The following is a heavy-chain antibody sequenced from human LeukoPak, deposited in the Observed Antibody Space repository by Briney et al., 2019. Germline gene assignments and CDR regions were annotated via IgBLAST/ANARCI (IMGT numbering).Heavy chain of an antibody. CDR1: GFTFSSYFW. V-gene: IGHV3-74*01. CDR2: IKNDGSSS. CDR3: VRDLDLGGYSSFEY. Sequence: GGSLRLSCAASGFTFSSYFWMHWVRQAPGKGPVWVSRIKNDGSSSTYADSVKGRFTISRDTAKNSLYMRMNTLRAEDTAVYYCVRDLDLGGYSSFEYWGQGALVTVSS. D-gene: IGHD4-23*01. J-gene: IGHJ4*02.